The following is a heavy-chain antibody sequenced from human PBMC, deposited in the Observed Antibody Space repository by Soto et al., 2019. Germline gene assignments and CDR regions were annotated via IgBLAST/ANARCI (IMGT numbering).Heavy chain of an antibody. CDR3: ARDHCGDWSGCYFDL. J-gene: IGHJ2*01. CDR2: ISYDGTTK. V-gene: IGHV3-30-3*01. CDR1: GITFSSFA. Sequence: QVQLVESGGGVVQPGRSLTLSCAASGITFSSFAIHWVRQAPGKGLEWVAGISYDGTTKYYADSVKGRFTISRDNAKNTLYLQMNSLRGEDTAVYYCARDHCGDWSGCYFDLWGHGTLVTVSS. D-gene: IGHD2-21*02.